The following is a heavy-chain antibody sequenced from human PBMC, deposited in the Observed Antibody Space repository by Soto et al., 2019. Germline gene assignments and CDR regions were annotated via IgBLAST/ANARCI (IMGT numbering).Heavy chain of an antibody. V-gene: IGHV1-69*12. J-gene: IGHJ6*02. CDR2: IIPIFGTA. CDR3: ARVEGYCISTSCYYYYGMDV. CDR1: GGTFSSYA. Sequence: QVQLVQSGAEVKKPGSSVKVSCKASGGTFSSYAISWVRQAPGQGLEWMGGIIPIFGTANYAQKFQGRVTITADESPSTAYRELSSLRSEDPAVYYCARVEGYCISTSCYYYYGMDVWGQGTTVTVSS. D-gene: IGHD2-2*01.